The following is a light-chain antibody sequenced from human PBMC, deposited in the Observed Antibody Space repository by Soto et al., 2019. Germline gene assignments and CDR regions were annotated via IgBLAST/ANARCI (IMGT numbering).Light chain of an antibody. CDR3: CSYAGSYTYV. V-gene: IGLV2-11*01. Sequence: QSVLTQPRSVSASPGQSVTISCTGTSSDVGGHNYVSWYQQHPGKAPKLMISSVNKRPSGIPDRFSGSKSGNTASLTISGLQPEDEVDYYCCSYAGSYTYVFGTGTKLTVL. J-gene: IGLJ1*01. CDR2: SVN. CDR1: SSDVGGHNY.